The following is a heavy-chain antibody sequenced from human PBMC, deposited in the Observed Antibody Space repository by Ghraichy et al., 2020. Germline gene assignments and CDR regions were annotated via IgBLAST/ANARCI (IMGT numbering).Heavy chain of an antibody. CDR2: ISSSSSYI. V-gene: IGHV3-21*01. J-gene: IGHJ5*02. D-gene: IGHD3-3*01. CDR1: GFTFSSYS. CDR3: ARDERYYDFWSGSRGRWFDP. Sequence: GGSLRLSCAASGFTFSSYSMNWVRQAPGKGLEWVSSISSSSSYIYYADSVKGRFTISRDNAKNSLYLQMNSLRAEDTAVYYCARDERYYDFWSGSRGRWFDPWGQGTLVTVSS.